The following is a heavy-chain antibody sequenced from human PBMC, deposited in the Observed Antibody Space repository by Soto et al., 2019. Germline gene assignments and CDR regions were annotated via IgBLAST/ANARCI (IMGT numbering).Heavy chain of an antibody. CDR1: GFTFSNAW. D-gene: IGHD6-13*01. V-gene: IGHV3-15*07. CDR2: IKSKTDGGTT. CDR3: TTDMSGIAAAGIVGY. Sequence: GGSLRLSCAASGFTFSNAWMNWVRQAPGKGLEWVGRIKSKTDGGTTDYAAPVKGRFTISRDDSKNTLYLQMNSLKTEDTAVYYCTTDMSGIAAAGIVGYWGQGTLVTVSS. J-gene: IGHJ4*02.